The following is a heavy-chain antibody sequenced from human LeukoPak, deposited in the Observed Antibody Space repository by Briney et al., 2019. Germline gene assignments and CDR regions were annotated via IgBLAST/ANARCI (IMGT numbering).Heavy chain of an antibody. Sequence: ASVKVSCKASGGTFSSYTISWVRQAPGQGLEWMGRIIPILGIANYAQKFQGRVTITADKSTSTAYMELSSLRSEDTAVYYCARAGYSSSWYFDYWGQGTLVTVSS. CDR1: GGTFSSYT. V-gene: IGHV1-69*02. CDR3: ARAGYSSSWYFDY. CDR2: IIPILGIA. J-gene: IGHJ4*02. D-gene: IGHD6-13*01.